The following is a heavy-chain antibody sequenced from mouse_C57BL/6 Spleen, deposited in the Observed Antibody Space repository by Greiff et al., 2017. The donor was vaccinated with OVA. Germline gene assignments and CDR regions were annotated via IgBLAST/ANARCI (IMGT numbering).Heavy chain of an antibody. Sequence: VQLQQPGAELVMPGASVKLSCKASGYTFTSYWMHWVKQRPGQGLEWIGEIDPSDSYTNYNQKFKGKSTLTVDKSSITAYMHLSSLPSEDSAVYYCARGEGYGSKRYFDVWGTGTTVTVSS. D-gene: IGHD1-1*01. V-gene: IGHV1-69*01. J-gene: IGHJ1*03. CDR3: ARGEGYGSKRYFDV. CDR1: GYTFTSYW. CDR2: IDPSDSYT.